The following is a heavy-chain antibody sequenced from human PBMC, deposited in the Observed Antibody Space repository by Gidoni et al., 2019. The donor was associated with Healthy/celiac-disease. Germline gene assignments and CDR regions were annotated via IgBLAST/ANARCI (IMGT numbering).Heavy chain of an antibody. V-gene: IGHV3-23*04. J-gene: IGHJ4*02. CDR2: ISGSGGST. Sequence: EVQLVESGGGLVQPGGSLSLSCAASGFTFSSYAMSWVRQAPGKGLEWVSAISGSGGSTYYADSVKGRFTISRDNSKNTLYLQMNSLRAEDTAVYYCQLGLELNYGGNFDYWGQGTLVTVSS. CDR1: GFTFSSYA. CDR3: QLGLELNYGGNFDY. D-gene: IGHD4-17*01.